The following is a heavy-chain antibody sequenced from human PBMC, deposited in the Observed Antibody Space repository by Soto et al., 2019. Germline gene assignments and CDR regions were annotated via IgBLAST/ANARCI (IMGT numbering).Heavy chain of an antibody. V-gene: IGHV4-4*02. D-gene: IGHD3-10*01. J-gene: IGHJ6*02. CDR2: AHHSGRT. CDR1: GGSMSSSNW. Sequence: PSETLSLTCTVSGGSMSSSNWWNWVRQSPGKGLEWIGEAHHSGRTNYNPSLKSRVTISVDTSKNQFSLKLSSVTAADTAVYYCARSMVRGVITLGYYYYGMDVWGQGTTVTVSS. CDR3: ARSMVRGVITLGYYYYGMDV.